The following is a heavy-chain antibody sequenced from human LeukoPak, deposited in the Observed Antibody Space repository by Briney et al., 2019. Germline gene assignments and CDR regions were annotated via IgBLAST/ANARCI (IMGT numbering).Heavy chain of an antibody. V-gene: IGHV4-4*07. J-gene: IGHJ4*02. CDR3: AXXXXXXXYYDLTYYFDY. Sequence: SETLSLTCTVSGGSISSYYWSWIRQPAGKGLEWIGRIYTSGSTNYNPSLKSRVTMSVDTSKNQFSLKLSSVTAADTAVYYCAXXXXXXXYYDLTYYFDYWGQGTLVTVSS. CDR1: GGSISSYY. CDR2: IYTSGST. D-gene: IGHD3-22*01.